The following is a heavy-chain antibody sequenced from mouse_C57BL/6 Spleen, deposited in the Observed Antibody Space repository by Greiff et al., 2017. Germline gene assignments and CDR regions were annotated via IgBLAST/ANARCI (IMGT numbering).Heavy chain of an antibody. CDR2: INYDGSST. Sequence: EVHLVESEGGLVQPGSSMKLSCTASGFTFSDYYMAWVRQVPEKGLEWVANINYDGSSTYYLDSLKSRFIISRDNAKNILYLQMSSLKSEDTATYYCARTYDYATRDYYFDYGGQGTTLTVSS. CDR1: GFTFSDYY. CDR3: ARTYDYATRDYYFDY. V-gene: IGHV5-16*01. J-gene: IGHJ2*01. D-gene: IGHD2-4*01.